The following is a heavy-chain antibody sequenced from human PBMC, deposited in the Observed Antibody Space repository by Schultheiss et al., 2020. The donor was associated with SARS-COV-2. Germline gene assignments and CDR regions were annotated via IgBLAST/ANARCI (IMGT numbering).Heavy chain of an antibody. D-gene: IGHD3-3*02. CDR1: GYTFSSFD. J-gene: IGHJ6*02. CDR3: ARLGHFWNDYYYYGMDV. CDR2: MNPNSGNT. V-gene: IGHV1-8*01. Sequence: GESLKISCKASGYTFSSFDINWVRQATGQGLEWMGWMNPNSGNTGYAQKFQGRVTMTRNTSISTAYMELSSLRSEDTAVYYCARLGHFWNDYYYYGMDVWGQGTTVTVSS.